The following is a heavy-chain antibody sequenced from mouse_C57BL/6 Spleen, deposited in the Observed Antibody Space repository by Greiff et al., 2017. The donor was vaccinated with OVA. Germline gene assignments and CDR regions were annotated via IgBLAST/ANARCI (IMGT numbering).Heavy chain of an antibody. CDR2: IDPETGGT. CDR1: GYTFTDYE. J-gene: IGHJ4*01. Sequence: VQLQQSGAELVRPGASVTLSCKASGYTFTDYEMHWVKQTPVHGLEWIGAIDPETGGTAYNQKFKGKAILTADKSSSTAYMELRSLTSEDSAVYYCTRWGAPPYAMDYWGQGTSVTVSS. V-gene: IGHV1-15*01. CDR3: TRWGAPPYAMDY.